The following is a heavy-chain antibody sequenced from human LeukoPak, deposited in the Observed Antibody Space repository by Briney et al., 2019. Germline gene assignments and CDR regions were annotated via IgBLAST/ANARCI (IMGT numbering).Heavy chain of an antibody. J-gene: IGHJ4*02. CDR1: GYTFTSYG. D-gene: IGHD1-26*01. CDR2: ISAYNGNT. V-gene: IGHV1-18*01. Sequence: ASVKVSCKASGYTFTSYGISWVRQAPGQGLEWMGWISAYNGNTNFAQKLQGTVTMTTDTSTRTANMELRSLRSDDTAVYYCARANGVGATYFDYWGQGTLITVSS. CDR3: ARANGVGATYFDY.